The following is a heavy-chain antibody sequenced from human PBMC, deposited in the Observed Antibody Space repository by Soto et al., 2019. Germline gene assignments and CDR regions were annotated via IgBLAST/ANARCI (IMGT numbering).Heavy chain of an antibody. CDR3: ARGLRFLEWLSYFDY. CDR2: IYYSGST. D-gene: IGHD3-3*01. V-gene: IGHV4-31*03. CDR1: GGSISSGGYY. Sequence: SETLSLTCTVSGGSISSGGYYWSWIRQHPGKGLEWIGYIYYSGSTYYNPSLKSRVTISVGTSKNQFSLKLSSVTAADTAVYYCARGLRFLEWLSYFDYWGQGTLVTVSS. J-gene: IGHJ4*02.